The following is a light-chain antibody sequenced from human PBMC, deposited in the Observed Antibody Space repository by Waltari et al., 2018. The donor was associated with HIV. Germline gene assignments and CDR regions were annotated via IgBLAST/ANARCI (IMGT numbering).Light chain of an antibody. J-gene: IGLJ1*01. CDR1: SSDVGGYNY. CDR3: SSYTSSSPLD. Sequence: QSALTQPASVSGSPGQSITISCTGTSSDVGGYNYVSWYQQHPGKAPKLMIYEVSNRPSGVSNRFSGSKSGNTASLTISGLQAEDEADYYSSSYTSSSPLDFGTGTKVTVL. V-gene: IGLV2-14*01. CDR2: EVS.